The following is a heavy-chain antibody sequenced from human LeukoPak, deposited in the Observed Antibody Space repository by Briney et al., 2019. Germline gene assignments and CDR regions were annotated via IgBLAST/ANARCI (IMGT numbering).Heavy chain of an antibody. J-gene: IGHJ4*02. CDR2: IDWDDDK. CDR3: ARIAPLDSGSLQFDY. D-gene: IGHD1-26*01. CDR1: GFSLSTSGMC. Sequence: SGPALVKPTQTLTLTCTFSGFSLSTSGMCVSWIRQPPGTALEWLARIDWDDDKYYSTSLKTRLTISKDTSKNQVVLTMTNMDPVDTATYYCARIAPLDSGSLQFDYWGQGTLVTVSS. V-gene: IGHV2-70*11.